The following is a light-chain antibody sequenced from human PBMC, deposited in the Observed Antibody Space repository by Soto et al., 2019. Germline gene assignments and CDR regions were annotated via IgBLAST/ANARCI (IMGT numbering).Light chain of an antibody. V-gene: IGKV1-5*03. J-gene: IGKJ1*01. CDR1: QSISSW. CDR2: KAS. Sequence: DIQKISAVSTPSENIGDRVSITCRASQSISSWLAWYQQKPGKAPKLLIYKASSLESGVPSRFSGSGSGTEFTLTISSLQPDDFATYYCQQYNSYSWTFGQGTKVDIK. CDR3: QQYNSYSWT.